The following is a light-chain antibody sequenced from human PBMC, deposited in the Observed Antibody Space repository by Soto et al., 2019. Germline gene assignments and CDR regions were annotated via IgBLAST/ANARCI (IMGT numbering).Light chain of an antibody. CDR1: SSDIGGYKY. V-gene: IGLV2-14*03. CDR3: SSYTGSTTLV. J-gene: IGLJ2*01. CDR2: DVT. Sequence: QSALTQPASVSGSPGQSITISCTGTSSDIGGYKYVSWYQHHPGKAPKLMIYDVTNRPSGVSHRFSGSQSGNTASLTISGLQAEDEADYYCSSYTGSTTLVFGGVTKLTVL.